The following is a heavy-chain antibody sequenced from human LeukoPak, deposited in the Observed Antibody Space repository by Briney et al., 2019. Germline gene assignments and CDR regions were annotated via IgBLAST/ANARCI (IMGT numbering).Heavy chain of an antibody. CDR2: IYYSGST. Sequence: SETLSLTCTVSGGSISSYYWSWIRQPPGKGLEWIGYIYYSGSTNYNPSLKSRVTISVDTSKNQFSLKLSPVTAADTAVYYCARGDTMIVRYWGQGTLVTVSS. CDR3: ARGDTMIVRY. D-gene: IGHD3-22*01. CDR1: GGSISSYY. J-gene: IGHJ4*02. V-gene: IGHV4-59*01.